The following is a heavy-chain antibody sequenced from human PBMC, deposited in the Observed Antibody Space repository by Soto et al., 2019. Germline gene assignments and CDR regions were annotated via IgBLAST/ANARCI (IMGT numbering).Heavy chain of an antibody. CDR2: IDPKSGDT. Sequence: ASVKVSCKASGYTFTENQIHWLRRAPGQRLEWMGRIDPKSGDTTFAQTYQGRVTMTRDTSKNQYSLKLSSVTAADTAVYYCARGGFSRAPFDYWGQGTLVTVSS. CDR1: GYTFTENQ. CDR3: ARGGFSRAPFDY. J-gene: IGHJ4*02. D-gene: IGHD3-3*01. V-gene: IGHV1-2*02.